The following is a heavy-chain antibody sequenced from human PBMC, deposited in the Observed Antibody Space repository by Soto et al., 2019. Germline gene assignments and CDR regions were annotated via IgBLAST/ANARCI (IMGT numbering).Heavy chain of an antibody. CDR2: IYYSGST. CDR3: ARDPRYYDSNRLWWYFDL. Sequence: QVQLQESGPGLVKPSQTLSLTCTVSGGSISSGDYYWSWIRQPPGKGLEWIGYIYYSGSTYYNPSLKSRVTISVDTSKNQFSLKLSSVTAADTAVYYCARDPRYYDSNRLWWYFDLWGRGTLVTVSS. V-gene: IGHV4-30-4*01. J-gene: IGHJ2*01. CDR1: GGSISSGDYY. D-gene: IGHD3-22*01.